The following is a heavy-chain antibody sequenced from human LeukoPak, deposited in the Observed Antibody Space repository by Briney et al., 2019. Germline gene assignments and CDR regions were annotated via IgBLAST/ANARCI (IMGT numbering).Heavy chain of an antibody. J-gene: IGHJ6*03. Sequence: GGSLRLSCAASGFTFDDYGMSWVRQAPGKGLEWVSGINWNGGSTGYADSVKGRFTISRDNAKNSLYLQMNSLRAEDTAVYYCALDPPTYYYYMDVWGKGTTVTVSS. D-gene: IGHD1-1*01. CDR3: ALDPPTYYYYMDV. CDR2: INWNGGST. CDR1: GFTFDDYG. V-gene: IGHV3-20*04.